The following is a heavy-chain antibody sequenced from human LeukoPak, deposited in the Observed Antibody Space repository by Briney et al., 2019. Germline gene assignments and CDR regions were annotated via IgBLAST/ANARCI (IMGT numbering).Heavy chain of an antibody. CDR3: ARPRSGWYRLFHP. CDR1: GGSFSGYY. J-gene: IGHJ5*02. CDR2: INHSGRT. V-gene: IGHV4-34*01. Sequence: SETLSLTCAVYGGSFSGYYWSWIRQPPGKGLEWIGEINHSGRTNNNPSLKSRVTLSVDTSRNQFSLKLSSVTAADTAVYYCARPRSGWYRLFHPGGQGTLDRVFS. D-gene: IGHD6-19*01.